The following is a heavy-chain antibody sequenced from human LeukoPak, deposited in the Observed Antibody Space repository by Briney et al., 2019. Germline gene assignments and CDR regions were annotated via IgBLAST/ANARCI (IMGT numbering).Heavy chain of an antibody. CDR3: ARDKQMSGNYYYYYGMDV. CDR1: GGSISSSYY. CDR2: IYYSGST. J-gene: IGHJ6*02. Sequence: SETLSLTCTVSGGSISSSYYWSWIRQPPGKGLEWIGYIYYSGSTNYNPSLKSRVTISVDTSKNQFSLKLSSVTAADTAVYYCARDKQMSGNYYYYYGMDVWGQGTTVTVSS. D-gene: IGHD1-14*01. V-gene: IGHV4-61*01.